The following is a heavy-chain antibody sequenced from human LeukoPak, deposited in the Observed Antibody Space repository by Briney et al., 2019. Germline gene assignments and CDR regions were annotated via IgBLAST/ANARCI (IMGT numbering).Heavy chain of an antibody. Sequence: PSETLSLTCAVYGGSFGGYYWSWIRQPPGKGLEWIGYIYSGSINYNPSFKSRVTISVDTYKNQFSLKLSSVTAADTAVYYCARDNSHYYMDVWGKGTTVTVSS. J-gene: IGHJ6*03. CDR1: GGSFGGYY. V-gene: IGHV4-59*01. D-gene: IGHD2/OR15-2a*01. CDR2: IYSGSI. CDR3: ARDNSHYYMDV.